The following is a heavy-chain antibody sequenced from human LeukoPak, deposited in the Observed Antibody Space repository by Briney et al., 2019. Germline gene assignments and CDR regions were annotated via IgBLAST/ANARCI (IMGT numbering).Heavy chain of an antibody. CDR2: ISYDGSNK. CDR3: ARARWIQTYLDY. CDR1: GFTFSSYA. D-gene: IGHD5-18*01. Sequence: GGSLRLSCAASGFTFSSYAMHWVRQAPGKGLEGVTVISYDGSNKYYADSVKGRFTISRDNSKNTLYLQMNSLRAEDTAVYYCARARWIQTYLDYWGQGTLVTVSS. V-gene: IGHV3-30-3*01. J-gene: IGHJ4*02.